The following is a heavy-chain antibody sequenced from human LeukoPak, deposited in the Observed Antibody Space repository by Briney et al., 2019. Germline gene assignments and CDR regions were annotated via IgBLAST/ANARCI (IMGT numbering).Heavy chain of an antibody. V-gene: IGHV4-34*01. CDR2: INHSGST. J-gene: IGHJ4*02. Sequence: SETLSLTCAVYGGSFSGYYWSWIRQPPGKGLEWIGEINHSGSTNYNPSLKSRVTISVDTSKNQFSLKLSSVTAADTAVYYCARVFSNYEDYWGQGTLVTVSS. D-gene: IGHD4-11*01. CDR3: ARVFSNYEDY. CDR1: GGSFSGYY.